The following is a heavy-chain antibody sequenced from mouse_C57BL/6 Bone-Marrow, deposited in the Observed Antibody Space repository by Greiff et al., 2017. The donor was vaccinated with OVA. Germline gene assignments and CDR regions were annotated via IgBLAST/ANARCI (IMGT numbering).Heavy chain of an antibody. CDR3: ARSHYDGYYLYAMDY. J-gene: IGHJ4*01. CDR1: GYTFTSYW. V-gene: IGHV1-53*01. D-gene: IGHD2-3*01. Sequence: VQLQQSGTELVKPGASVKLSCKASGYTFTSYWMHWVKQRPGQGLEWIGNINPSNGGTNYNEKFKSKATLTVDKSSSTAYMQLSSLTSEDSAVYYCARSHYDGYYLYAMDYWGQGTSVTVSS. CDR2: INPSNGGT.